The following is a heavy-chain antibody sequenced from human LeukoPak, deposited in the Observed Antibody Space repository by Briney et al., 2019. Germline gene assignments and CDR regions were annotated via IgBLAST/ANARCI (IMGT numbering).Heavy chain of an antibody. J-gene: IGHJ6*02. CDR3: ARTYYDFWSGYHQTSYYYYYGMDV. CDR1: GFTFSSSA. Sequence: GGSLRLSCAASGFTFSSSAMSWVRQAPGKGLKWVSAISGSGGSTYYADSVKGRFTISRDNSKNTLYLQMNSLRAEDTAVYYCARTYYDFWSGYHQTSYYYYYGMDVWGQGTTVTVSS. D-gene: IGHD3-3*01. V-gene: IGHV3-23*01. CDR2: ISGSGGST.